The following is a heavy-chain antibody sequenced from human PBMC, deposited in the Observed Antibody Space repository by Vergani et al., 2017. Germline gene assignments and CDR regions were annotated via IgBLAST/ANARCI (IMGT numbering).Heavy chain of an antibody. CDR1: GGSISRSSYY. Sequence: QLQLQESGPGLVKPSETLSLTCTVSGGSISRSSYYWGWIRQPPGKGLEWIGTIYYSGSTYYNLSLKRRVTISVDTSKNQFSLKLSSVTAADTDVYYCATGIAAGGTTLFFYWGQGTLVTVSS. J-gene: IGHJ4*02. V-gene: IGHV4-39*01. D-gene: IGHD6-13*01. CDR3: ATGIAAGGTTLFFY. CDR2: IYYSGST.